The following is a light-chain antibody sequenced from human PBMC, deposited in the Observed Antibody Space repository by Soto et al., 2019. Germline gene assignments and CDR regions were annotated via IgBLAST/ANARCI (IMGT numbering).Light chain of an antibody. Sequence: DIQMSQSPSSLSASVGDRVTITCRASETIIDYLNWYQQQPGKAPRLLIYSASNLQSGVSSRFRGSGSGTHFTLTISSLQPEDFATYYCQQSFSAPRALGQGTKLQTK. V-gene: IGKV1-39*01. CDR2: SAS. CDR3: QQSFSAPRA. J-gene: IGKJ2*01. CDR1: ETIIDY.